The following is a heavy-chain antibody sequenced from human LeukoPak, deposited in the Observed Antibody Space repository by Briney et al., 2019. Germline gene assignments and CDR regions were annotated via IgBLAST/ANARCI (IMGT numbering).Heavy chain of an antibody. CDR2: IYTSGST. V-gene: IGHV4-4*07. D-gene: IGHD5-12*01. CDR1: GGSISSYY. J-gene: IGHJ4*02. Sequence: SETLSLTCTVSGGSISSYYCNWIRQPAGKGLEWIGRIYTSGSTNYNPSLKSRVTMSVDTSKNQFSLKLSSLTAADTAVYYCTIEIPYSGYPYWGQGTLVTVSS. CDR3: TIEIPYSGYPY.